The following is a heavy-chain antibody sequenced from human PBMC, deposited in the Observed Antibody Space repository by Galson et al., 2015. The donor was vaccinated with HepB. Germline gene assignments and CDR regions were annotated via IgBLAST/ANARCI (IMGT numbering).Heavy chain of an antibody. J-gene: IGHJ4*02. CDR3: AHIRDSASVRFDS. CDR1: GFSLSTSEEG. Sequence: PALVKPTQTLTLTCTFSGFSLSTSEEGVGVAWIRQPPGKALEWLALIYWDDDPRYSPSLKNRRTITKDSSKDQVVLIMTRMDPMDTATYYCAHIRDSASVRFDSWGQGAQVTVSS. V-gene: IGHV2-5*02. D-gene: IGHD4-17*01. CDR2: IYWDDDP.